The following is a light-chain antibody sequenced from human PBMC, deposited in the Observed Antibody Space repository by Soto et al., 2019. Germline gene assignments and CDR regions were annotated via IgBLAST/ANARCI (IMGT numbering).Light chain of an antibody. CDR1: QSVRSN. V-gene: IGKV3-20*01. CDR2: GAS. J-gene: IGKJ1*01. CDR3: QQYGSSPQT. Sequence: EIVLTQSPATLSVSPGERATLSCRASQSVRSNLAWYQQKPGQAPRLFIFGASTRATNISARFTGSGSGTDFTLTISRLEPEDFAVYYCQQYGSSPQTFGQGTKVDIK.